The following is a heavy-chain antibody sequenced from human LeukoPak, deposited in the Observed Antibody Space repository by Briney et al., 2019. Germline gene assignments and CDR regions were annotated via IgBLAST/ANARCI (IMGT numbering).Heavy chain of an antibody. J-gene: IGHJ2*01. CDR2: IYYSGNT. V-gene: IGHV4-59*08. Sequence: PSETLSLTCTVSGGSISNYYWSWIRQPPGKGLEWIGYIYYSGNTNYNPSLKSRVTISVDTSKNQFSLKLSSVTAADTAVYYCARLPYSSGLIAYWYFDLWGRGTLVTVSS. CDR3: ARLPYSSGLIAYWYFDL. CDR1: GGSISNYY. D-gene: IGHD6-25*01.